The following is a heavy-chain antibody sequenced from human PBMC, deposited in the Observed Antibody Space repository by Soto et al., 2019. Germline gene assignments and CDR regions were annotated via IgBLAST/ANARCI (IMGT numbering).Heavy chain of an antibody. CDR1: GYTFTTYY. D-gene: IGHD6-13*01. J-gene: IGHJ6*02. V-gene: IGHV1-46*01. Sequence: GASVKVSCKASGYTFTTYYIYWVRQAPGQGLEWMGIINPNGGSTNYAHKFQGRVTMTRDTSTSTVYMELSSLRSEDTAVYYCARGSAAGANYYYGMDVWGQGPTVTVSS. CDR2: INPNGGST. CDR3: ARGSAAGANYYYGMDV.